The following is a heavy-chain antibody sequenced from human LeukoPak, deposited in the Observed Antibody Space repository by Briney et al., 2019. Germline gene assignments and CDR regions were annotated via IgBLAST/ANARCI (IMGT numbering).Heavy chain of an antibody. D-gene: IGHD3-3*01. V-gene: IGHV3-21*01. J-gene: IGHJ6*02. Sequence: PGGSLRLSCAASGFTFSSYSMNWVRQAPGKGLEWVSSISSSSSYIYYADSVKGRFTISRDNAKNSLYLQMNSLRAEDTAVYYCARPRNYDFWSVYPESYYYYYGMDVWGQGTTVTVSS. CDR2: ISSSSSYI. CDR1: GFTFSSYS. CDR3: ARPRNYDFWSVYPESYYYYYGMDV.